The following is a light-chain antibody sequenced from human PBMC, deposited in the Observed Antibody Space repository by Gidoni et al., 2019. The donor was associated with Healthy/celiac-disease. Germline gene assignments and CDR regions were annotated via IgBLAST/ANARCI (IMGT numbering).Light chain of an antibody. CDR3: QQYNNWPSWT. Sequence: EIVMTQSPATLSVSPGERATLPCRASQSVSINLAWSQQKPGQAPRLLIYGASTRATGIPARFSGSGSGTEVTLTISSLQSEDFAVDYCQQYNNWPSWTFGQGTKVEIK. V-gene: IGKV3-15*01. CDR2: GAS. J-gene: IGKJ1*01. CDR1: QSVSIN.